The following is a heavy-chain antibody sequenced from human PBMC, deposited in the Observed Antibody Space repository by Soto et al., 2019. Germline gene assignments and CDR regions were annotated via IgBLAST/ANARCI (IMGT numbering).Heavy chain of an antibody. CDR2: MNPNSGNT. D-gene: IGHD3-9*01. CDR1: GYTFTSYD. Sequence: ASVKVSCKASGYTFTSYDINWVRQATGQGLEWMGWMNPNSGNTGYAQKFQGRVTMTRNTSISTAYMELSSLRSEDTAVYYCVRTQSYDILTGYYFYYYYMDVWGKGTTVTVSS. CDR3: VRTQSYDILTGYYFYYYYMDV. J-gene: IGHJ6*03. V-gene: IGHV1-8*01.